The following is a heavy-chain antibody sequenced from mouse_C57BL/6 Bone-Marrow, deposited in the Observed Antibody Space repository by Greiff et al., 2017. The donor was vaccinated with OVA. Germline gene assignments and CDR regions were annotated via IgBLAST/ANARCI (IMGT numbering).Heavy chain of an antibody. CDR3: ARGRLRLAY. CDR2: INPNNGGT. CDR1: GYTFTDYN. V-gene: IGHV1-22*01. J-gene: IGHJ3*01. Sequence: DVKLQESGPELVKPGASVKMSCKASGYTFTDYNMHWVKQSHGKSLEWIGYINPNNGGTSYNQKFKGKATLTVNKSSSTAYMELRSLTSEDSAVHYCARGRLRLAYWGQGTLVTVSA. D-gene: IGHD2-4*01.